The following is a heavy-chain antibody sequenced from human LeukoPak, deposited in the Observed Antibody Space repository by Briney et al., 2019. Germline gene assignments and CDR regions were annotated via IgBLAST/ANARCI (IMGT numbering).Heavy chain of an antibody. D-gene: IGHD3-10*01. CDR1: GFTFSSYA. J-gene: IGHJ4*02. CDR2: TSGSNT. V-gene: IGHV3-23*01. Sequence: GGSLRLSCAASGFTFSSYAMSWVRQAPGKGLEWVSGTSGSNTYYADSVKGRFTISRDNSKNTLYLRMNSLRVEDTAVYYCAREGASSLVRGVIGYWGPGTLVTVSS. CDR3: AREGASSLVRGVIGY.